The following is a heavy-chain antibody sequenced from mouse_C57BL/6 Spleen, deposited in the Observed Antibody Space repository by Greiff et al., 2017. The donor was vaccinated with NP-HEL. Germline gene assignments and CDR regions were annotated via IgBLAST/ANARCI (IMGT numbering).Heavy chain of an antibody. CDR1: GYTFTSNT. Sequence: VQLQQSGAELARPGASVKMSCKASGYTFTSNTMHWVKQRPGQGLEWIGYINPSSGYTKYNQKFKDKATLTADKSSSTAYMQLSSLTSEDSAVYYCALDSSGPLDYWGQGTTLTVSS. V-gene: IGHV1-4*01. CDR2: INPSSGYT. CDR3: ALDSSGPLDY. D-gene: IGHD3-2*02. J-gene: IGHJ2*01.